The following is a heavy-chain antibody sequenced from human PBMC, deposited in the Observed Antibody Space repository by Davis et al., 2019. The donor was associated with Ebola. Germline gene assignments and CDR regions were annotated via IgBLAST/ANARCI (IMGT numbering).Heavy chain of an antibody. CDR1: GYSFTSYW. Sequence: GESLKISCKGSGYSFTSYWIGWVRQMPGKGLEWMGIIYPDDSETRYSPSFQGQVTVSVDTSISTAYLQWSSLKASDTAMYYCARRFNSYGYLVDYWGQGTLVTVSS. D-gene: IGHD3-16*01. J-gene: IGHJ4*02. CDR3: ARRFNSYGYLVDY. V-gene: IGHV5-51*01. CDR2: IYPDDSET.